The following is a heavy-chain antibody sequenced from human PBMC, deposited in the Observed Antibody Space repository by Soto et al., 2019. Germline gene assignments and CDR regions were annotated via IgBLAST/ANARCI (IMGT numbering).Heavy chain of an antibody. CDR1: GFTFSNAW. CDR2: IKSKTDGGTT. V-gene: IGHV3-15*07. CDR3: TTDEDTVTTSLPWGY. J-gene: IGHJ4*02. D-gene: IGHD4-17*01. Sequence: EVQLVESGGGLVKPGGSLRLSCAASGFTFSNAWMNWVRQAPGKGLEWVGRIKSKTDGGTTDYAAPVKGRFTISRDHSKNTLYLQMNSLKTEDTAVYYCTTDEDTVTTSLPWGYWGQGTLVTVSS.